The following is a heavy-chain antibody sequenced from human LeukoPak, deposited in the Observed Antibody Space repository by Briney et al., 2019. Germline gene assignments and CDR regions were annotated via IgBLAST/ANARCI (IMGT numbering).Heavy chain of an antibody. V-gene: IGHV3-30-3*01. J-gene: IGHJ4*02. Sequence: GGSLRLSCAASGFTFSSYAMHWVRQAPGKGLEWVAVISYDGSNKYYADSVKGRFTISRDNSKNTLYLQMNSLRAEDTAVYYCAREIGRETRVRLDYWGQGTLVTVSS. D-gene: IGHD1-1*01. CDR2: ISYDGSNK. CDR1: GFTFSSYA. CDR3: AREIGRETRVRLDY.